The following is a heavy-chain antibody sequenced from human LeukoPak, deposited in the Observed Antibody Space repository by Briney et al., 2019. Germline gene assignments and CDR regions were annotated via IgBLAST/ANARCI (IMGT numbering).Heavy chain of an antibody. V-gene: IGHV3-23*01. D-gene: IGHD3-22*01. CDR2: IRGSGGST. CDR1: GFTFSSHG. CDR3: AKGGYYDSSRGLYYYYYMDV. Sequence: GGSLRLSCAASGFTFSSHGMSWVRQAPGQGLEWVSAIRGSGGSTYYADSVKGRFTISRDNSKNTLYLQMNSLRAEDTAVYYCAKGGYYDSSRGLYYYYYMDVWGKGTTVTISS. J-gene: IGHJ6*03.